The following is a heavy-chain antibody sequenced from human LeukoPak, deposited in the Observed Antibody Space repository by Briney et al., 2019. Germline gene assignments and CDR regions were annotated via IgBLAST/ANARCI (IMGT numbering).Heavy chain of an antibody. CDR2: ISAYSGNT. J-gene: IGHJ4*02. V-gene: IGHV1-18*01. CDR1: GYTFTSYG. CDR3: ARDRHLRLPLDY. Sequence: ASVKVSCKASGYTFTSYGISWVRQAPGQGLEWMGWISAYSGNTNYAQKLQGRVTMTTDTSTSTAYMELRSLRSDDTAVYYCARDRHLRLPLDYWGQGTLVTVSS. D-gene: IGHD2-21*02.